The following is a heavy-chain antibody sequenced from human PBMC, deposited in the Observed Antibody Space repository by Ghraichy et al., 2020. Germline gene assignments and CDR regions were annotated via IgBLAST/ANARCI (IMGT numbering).Heavy chain of an antibody. V-gene: IGHV3-48*04. CDR2: ISSSSSTI. CDR3: ARDGGPDAFQYNWFDP. D-gene: IGHD2-15*01. CDR1: GFTFSSYS. Sequence: GGSLRLSCAASGFTFSSYSMNWVRQAPGKGLEWVSYISSSSSTIYYADSVKGRFTISRDNAKNSLYLQMNSLRAEDTAVYYCARDGGPDAFQYNWFDPWGQGTLVTVSS. J-gene: IGHJ5*02.